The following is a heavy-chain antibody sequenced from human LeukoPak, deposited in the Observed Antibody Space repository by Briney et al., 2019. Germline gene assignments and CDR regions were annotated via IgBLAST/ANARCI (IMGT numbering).Heavy chain of an antibody. D-gene: IGHD1-26*01. CDR1: GFTFNSYW. CDR3: AKKGATTGDFDY. V-gene: IGHV3-23*01. CDR2: ISGSGGDT. J-gene: IGHJ4*02. Sequence: GGSLRLSCAASGFTFNSYWMNWVRQAPGKGPEWVSAISGSGGDTYYADSVKGRFTISRDNSKNTLYLQMNSLRAEDTAVYYCAKKGATTGDFDYWGQGTLVTVSS.